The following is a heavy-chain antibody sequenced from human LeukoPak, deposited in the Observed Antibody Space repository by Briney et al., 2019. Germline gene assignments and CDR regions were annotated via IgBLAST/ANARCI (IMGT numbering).Heavy chain of an antibody. D-gene: IGHD3-3*01. CDR1: GGTFSSYA. J-gene: IGHJ5*02. CDR2: IIPILGIA. Sequence: ASVKVSCKASGGTFSSYAISWVRQAPGQGLEWMGRIIPILGIANYAQKFQGRVTMTRDTSTSTVYMELSSLRSEDTAVYYCARALTRLRFLEWLLFEHWFGPWGQGTLVTVSS. CDR3: ARALTRLRFLEWLLFEHWFGP. V-gene: IGHV1-69*04.